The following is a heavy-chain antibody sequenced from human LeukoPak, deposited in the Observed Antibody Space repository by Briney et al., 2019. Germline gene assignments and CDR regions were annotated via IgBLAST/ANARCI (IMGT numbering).Heavy chain of an antibody. J-gene: IGHJ4*02. CDR1: GFDISYNY. CDR2: IHAGGTT. CDR3: ARVWFGYFFQ. D-gene: IGHD3-10*01. V-gene: IGHV3-53*01. Sequence: GGSLRLSCVASGFDISYNYVGWVRQAPGKGLEWVSVIHAGGTTHYADSVKGRFTISKDNSNNTVFLQMNSVRVEDTAVYYCARVWFGYFFQWGQGALVTVSS.